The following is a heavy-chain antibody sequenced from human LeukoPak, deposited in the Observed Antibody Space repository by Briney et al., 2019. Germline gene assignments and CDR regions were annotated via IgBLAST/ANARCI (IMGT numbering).Heavy chain of an antibody. D-gene: IGHD5/OR15-5a*01. Sequence: GGSLRLSCAVSGLTFSNFAMTWVRQAPGKGLEWVSAISGSGGSTYYADSVKGRFTISRDNSKNTLYLQMNSLKAEDTAVYYCAKAGGNIYDTDYWGQGTLVTVSS. CDR2: ISGSGGST. J-gene: IGHJ4*02. CDR3: AKAGGNIYDTDY. V-gene: IGHV3-23*01. CDR1: GLTFSNFA.